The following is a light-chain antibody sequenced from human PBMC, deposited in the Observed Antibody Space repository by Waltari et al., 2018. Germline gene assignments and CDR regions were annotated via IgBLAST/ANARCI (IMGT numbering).Light chain of an antibody. J-gene: IGLJ3*02. CDR2: EVT. CDR1: SSAVGGYNY. Sequence: QSALTQPPSASGSPGQSVTIPCTGTSSAVGGYNYVSWYQQHPGKAPKLMIYEVTKRPSGVPDRFCGSRSGNTASLTVSGLQAEDEADYYCSSYAGSNNWVFGGGTKLTVL. CDR3: SSYAGSNNWV. V-gene: IGLV2-8*01.